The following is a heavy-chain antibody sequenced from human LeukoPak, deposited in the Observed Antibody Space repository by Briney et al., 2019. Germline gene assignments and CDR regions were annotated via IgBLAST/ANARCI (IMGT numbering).Heavy chain of an antibody. CDR2: IYTSGST. J-gene: IGHJ4*02. D-gene: IGHD1-1*01. Sequence: SQTLSLTCTVSGGSISSYYWSWIRQPAGKGLEWIGRIYTSGSTDYNPSLKSRVTMSVDTSKKQFSLKLSSVTAADTAVYYCARVAGWYSSGWYFDYWGQGTLVTVSS. CDR3: ARVAGWYSSGWYFDY. CDR1: GGSISSYY. V-gene: IGHV4-4*07.